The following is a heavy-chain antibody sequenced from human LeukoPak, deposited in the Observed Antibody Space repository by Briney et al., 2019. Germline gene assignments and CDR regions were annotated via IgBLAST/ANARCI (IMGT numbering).Heavy chain of an antibody. V-gene: IGHV3-23*01. CDR1: GFTFSSYA. J-gene: IGHJ4*02. CDR3: AKGPSDFWSGYYAAYYFDY. D-gene: IGHD3-3*01. Sequence: PGGSLRLSCAASGFTFSSYAMSWVRQAPGKGLEWVSAISGSGGSTYYADSVKGRFTISRDNSKNTLYQQMSSLRAEDTAVYYCAKGPSDFWSGYYAAYYFDYWGQGTLVTVSS. CDR2: ISGSGGST.